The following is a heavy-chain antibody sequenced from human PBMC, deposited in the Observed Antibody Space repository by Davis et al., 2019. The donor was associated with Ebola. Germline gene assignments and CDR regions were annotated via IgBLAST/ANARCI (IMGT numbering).Heavy chain of an antibody. CDR1: RGTFSSYA. Sequence: SVKVSCKASRGTFSSYAISWVRQAPGQGLEWMGGIIPIFGTANYAQKFQGRVTITADESTSTAYMELSSLRSEDTAVYYCAREASGFGEIGYYYYGMDVWGQGTTVTVSS. CDR2: IIPIFGTA. D-gene: IGHD3-10*01. CDR3: AREASGFGEIGYYYYGMDV. V-gene: IGHV1-69*13. J-gene: IGHJ6*02.